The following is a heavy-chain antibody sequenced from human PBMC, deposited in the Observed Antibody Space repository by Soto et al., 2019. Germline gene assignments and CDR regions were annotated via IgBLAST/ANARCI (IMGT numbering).Heavy chain of an antibody. D-gene: IGHD4-17*01. CDR2: IYYSGRT. CDR3: ARVGGDDFGDSGGFDY. Sequence: SATLSLTCTVSGGSIRYYFWTWIRQPPGKGLEWIGYIYYSGRTNYNPSLKSRVSISVDTSKNHFSLQLRSVTAADTAVYYCARVGGDDFGDSGGFDYWGQGTLVTVSS. J-gene: IGHJ4*02. CDR1: GGSIRYYF. V-gene: IGHV4-59*01.